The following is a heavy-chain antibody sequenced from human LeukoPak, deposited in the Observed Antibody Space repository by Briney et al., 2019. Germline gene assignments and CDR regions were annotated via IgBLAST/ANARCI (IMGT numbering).Heavy chain of an antibody. V-gene: IGHV1-8*01. CDR1: GYTFTSYD. Sequence: GASVKVSCKASGYTFTSYDINWVRQATGQGLEWMGWMNPNSGNTGYAQKFQGRVTITADESTSTAYMELSSLRSEDTAVYYCASGARRGYSYGYYYYYMDVWGKGTTVTISS. CDR2: MNPNSGNT. D-gene: IGHD5-18*01. J-gene: IGHJ6*03. CDR3: ASGARRGYSYGYYYYYMDV.